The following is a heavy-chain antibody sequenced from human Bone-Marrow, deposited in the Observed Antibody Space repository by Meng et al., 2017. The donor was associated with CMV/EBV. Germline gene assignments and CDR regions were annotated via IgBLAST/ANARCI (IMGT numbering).Heavy chain of an antibody. D-gene: IGHD3-22*01. V-gene: IGHV4-39*06. J-gene: IGHJ4*02. Sequence: SETLSLTCTVSGASISSISSYWGWIRRPPGKGLEWIGSIYYTGSTYYNPSLKSRVTISVDTSKNQFALKVRSVTAADTAVYYCARGPYYDGSGPFDYWGQGTLVTVPS. CDR2: IYYTGST. CDR3: ARGPYYDGSGPFDY. CDR1: GASISSISSY.